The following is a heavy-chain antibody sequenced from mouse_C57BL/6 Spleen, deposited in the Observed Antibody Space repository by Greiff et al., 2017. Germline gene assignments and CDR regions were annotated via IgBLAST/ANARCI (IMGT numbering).Heavy chain of an antibody. J-gene: IGHJ1*03. Sequence: VKLMESGAELVKPGASVKMSCKASGYTFTTYPIEWMKQNHGKSLEWIGNFHPYNDDTKYNEKFKGKATLTVEKSSSTVYLELSRLTSDDSAVYYCARTRGNYGYFDVWGTGTTVTVSS. CDR3: ARTRGNYGYFDV. CDR1: GYTFTTYP. D-gene: IGHD2-1*01. V-gene: IGHV1-47*01. CDR2: FHPYNDDT.